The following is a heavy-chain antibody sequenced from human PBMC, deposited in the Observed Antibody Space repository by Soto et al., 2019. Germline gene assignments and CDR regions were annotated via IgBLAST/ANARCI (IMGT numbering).Heavy chain of an antibody. CDR3: ARGADWDTAMAPFDY. CDR2: IYYSGST. V-gene: IGHV4-31*03. CDR1: GGSISSGGYY. J-gene: IGHJ4*02. D-gene: IGHD5-18*01. Sequence: SETLSLTCTVSGGSISSGGYYWSWIRQHPGKGLEWIGYIYYSGSTYYNPSLKSRVTISVDTSKNQFSLKLSSVTAADTAVYYCARGADWDTAMAPFDYWGQGTLVTVSS.